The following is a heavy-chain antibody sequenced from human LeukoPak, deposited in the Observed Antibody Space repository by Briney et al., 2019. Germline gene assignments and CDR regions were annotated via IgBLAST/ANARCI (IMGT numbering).Heavy chain of an antibody. V-gene: IGHV3-21*01. Sequence: GGSLRLSCAASGFTFSSYSMNWVRQAPGKGLEWVSAISSSSSYIYYADSVKGRFTISRDNAKNSLYLQMNSLRAEDTAVYYCARDGYCTNGVCYGWFDPWGQGTLVTVSS. CDR1: GFTFSSYS. CDR3: ARDGYCTNGVCYGWFDP. D-gene: IGHD2-8*01. CDR2: ISSSSSYI. J-gene: IGHJ5*02.